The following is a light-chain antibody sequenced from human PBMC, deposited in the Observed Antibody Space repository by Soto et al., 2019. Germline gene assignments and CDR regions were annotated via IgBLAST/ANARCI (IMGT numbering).Light chain of an antibody. CDR1: QSISSY. Sequence: DIQMTQSPSSLSASVGDRVTITCRASQSISSYLNWYQQKPGKAPKLLIYAASSFQSGVPSRFSGSGSGTDFTLTISSLQPEDFATYYCQQAHSTRTVGQGTKLEIK. J-gene: IGKJ2*01. V-gene: IGKV1-39*01. CDR3: QQAHSTRT. CDR2: AAS.